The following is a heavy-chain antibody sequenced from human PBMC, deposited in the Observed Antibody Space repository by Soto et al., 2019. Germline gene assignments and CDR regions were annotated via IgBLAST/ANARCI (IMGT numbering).Heavy chain of an antibody. CDR3: ASNLKISPPVPYGFDT. J-gene: IGHJ4*02. Sequence: SETLSLTCTLSHASITSGGYYWSWLRHRPGHGLECSGNIFCGGGTYYNPSLESRITISINATSNRFTLDLTSVSSADTAIYYGASNLKISPPVPYGFDTWGRGALVTVSS. CDR2: IFCGGGT. CDR1: HASITSGGYY. V-gene: IGHV4-31*03. D-gene: IGHD4-17*01.